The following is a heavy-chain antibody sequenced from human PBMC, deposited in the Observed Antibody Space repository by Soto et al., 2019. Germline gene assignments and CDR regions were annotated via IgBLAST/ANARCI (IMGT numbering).Heavy chain of an antibody. D-gene: IGHD3-9*01. J-gene: IGHJ4*02. CDR3: ARDPTNILTGLDY. CDR1: GYTFTGYY. V-gene: IGHV1-2*02. Sequence: PSVKVSCKASGYTFTGYYMHWVRQAPGQGLEWMGWINPNSGGTNYAQKFQGRVTMTRDTSISTAYMELSRLRSDDTAVYYCARDPTNILTGLDYWGQGTLVTVSS. CDR2: INPNSGGT.